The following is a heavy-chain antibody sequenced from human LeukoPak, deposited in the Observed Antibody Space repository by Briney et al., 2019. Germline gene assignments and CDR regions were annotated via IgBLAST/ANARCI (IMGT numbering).Heavy chain of an antibody. CDR3: TILGEPPDY. Sequence: GGSLRLSCTASGFTFSGYGMSWVRQAPGKGLEWVSSISSSGGSTYYADSVKGRFTISRDNSKNTLYLQMNSLKTEDTAVYYCTILGEPPDYWGQGTLVTVSS. D-gene: IGHD3-10*01. V-gene: IGHV3-23*01. CDR1: GFTFSGYG. CDR2: ISSSGGST. J-gene: IGHJ4*02.